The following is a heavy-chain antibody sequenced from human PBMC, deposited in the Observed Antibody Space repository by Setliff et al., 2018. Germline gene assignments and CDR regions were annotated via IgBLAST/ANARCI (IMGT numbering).Heavy chain of an antibody. Sequence: SETLSLTCAVYGGSFSGYYWSWIRQPPGKGLEWIGEINHSGSTNYNPSLKSRVTISVDTSKNQFSLKLSSVTAADTAVYYCARGYKYYYDSSGYFSYWGQGTLVTVSS. CDR1: GGSFSGYY. D-gene: IGHD3-22*01. CDR2: INHSGST. V-gene: IGHV4-34*01. CDR3: ARGYKYYYDSSGYFSY. J-gene: IGHJ4*02.